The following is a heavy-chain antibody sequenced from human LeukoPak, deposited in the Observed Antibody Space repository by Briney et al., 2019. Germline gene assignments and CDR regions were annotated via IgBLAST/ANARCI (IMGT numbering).Heavy chain of an antibody. Sequence: SVKVSCKASGGTFSSYAISWVRQAPGQGLEWMGGIIPIFGTANYAQKFQGRVTITADESTSTAYMELSSLRSEDTAVYYCARERNYYYYGMDVWGQGTAVTVSS. J-gene: IGHJ6*02. V-gene: IGHV1-69*13. CDR2: IIPIFGTA. CDR3: ARERNYYYYGMDV. CDR1: GGTFSSYA.